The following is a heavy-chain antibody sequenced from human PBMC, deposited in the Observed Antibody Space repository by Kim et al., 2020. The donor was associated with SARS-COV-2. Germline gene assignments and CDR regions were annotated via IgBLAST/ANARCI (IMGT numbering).Heavy chain of an antibody. Sequence: SETLSLTCTVSGGSISTYYWSWLRQSPGAGLEWIGYVYYTGDTNYNPSLKSRVTISVDTSKDQFSLWLSSVTAADTAVYFCARRDRYGYANYFDPWGQGT. CDR1: GGSISTYY. D-gene: IGHD5-18*01. CDR2: VYYTGDT. J-gene: IGHJ5*02. V-gene: IGHV4-59*08. CDR3: ARRDRYGYANYFDP.